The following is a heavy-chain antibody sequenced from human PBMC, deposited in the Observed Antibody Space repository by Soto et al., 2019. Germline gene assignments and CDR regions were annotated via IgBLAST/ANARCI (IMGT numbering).Heavy chain of an antibody. D-gene: IGHD5-18*01. CDR3: AYWNGFSSGFFGPHDY. Sequence: EVQLLESGGGLVQPGGSLRLSCAASGFTFSNYAMSWVRQAPGKGLEWVSDISGSGGSTYYADSVRGRVTISRDNSKNTLFLQMNSLRAEDTAVYYCAYWNGFSSGFFGPHDYWGQGTLVTVSS. V-gene: IGHV3-23*01. CDR1: GFTFSNYA. J-gene: IGHJ4*02. CDR2: ISGSGGST.